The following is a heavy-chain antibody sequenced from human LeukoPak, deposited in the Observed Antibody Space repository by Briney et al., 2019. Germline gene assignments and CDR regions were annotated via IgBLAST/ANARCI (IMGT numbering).Heavy chain of an antibody. CDR1: GFTFSSYE. CDR3: ARGFRGRKRFDP. D-gene: IGHD3-16*01. V-gene: IGHV3-48*03. Sequence: GGSLRLSCAASGFTFSSYEMNWVRQAPGKGLEWVSYISSNGSTIYYADSVKGRFTISRDNAKNSLYLQMNSLRAEDTAVYYCARGFRGRKRFDPWGQGTLVTVSS. J-gene: IGHJ5*02. CDR2: ISSNGSTI.